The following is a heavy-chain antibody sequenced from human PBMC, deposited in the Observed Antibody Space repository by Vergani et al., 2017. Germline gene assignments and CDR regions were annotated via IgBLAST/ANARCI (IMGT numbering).Heavy chain of an antibody. D-gene: IGHD1-26*01. CDR3: AKADRSGSYYVPDAFDI. Sequence: EVQLVESGGGLVQPGRSLRLSCAASGFTFDDYAMHWVRQAPGKGLEWVSGISWNSGSIGYADSVKGRFTISRDNAKNSLYLQMNSLRAEDTALYYCAKADRSGSYYVPDAFDIWSQGTMVTVSS. V-gene: IGHV3-9*01. CDR2: ISWNSGSI. J-gene: IGHJ3*02. CDR1: GFTFDDYA.